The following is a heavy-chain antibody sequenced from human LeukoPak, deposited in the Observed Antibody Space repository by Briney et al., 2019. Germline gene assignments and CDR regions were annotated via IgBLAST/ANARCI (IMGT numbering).Heavy chain of an antibody. D-gene: IGHD3-9*01. CDR1: GGTFSSYV. Sequence: VASVKVSCKASGGTFSSYVISWVRQTPGQGLEWMGRIIPILGIANYAQKFQGRVTITADKSTSTAYMELSSLRSEDTAVYYCARIYVEDGNYDILTGSSLSLRGDRYGMHVWGQGTTVTVSS. V-gene: IGHV1-69*04. J-gene: IGHJ6*02. CDR3: ARIYVEDGNYDILTGSSLSLRGDRYGMHV. CDR2: IIPILGIA.